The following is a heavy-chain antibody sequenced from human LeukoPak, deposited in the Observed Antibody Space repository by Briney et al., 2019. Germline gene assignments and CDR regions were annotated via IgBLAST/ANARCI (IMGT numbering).Heavy chain of an antibody. J-gene: IGHJ3*02. CDR2: IFSSGST. Sequence: SETLSLTCTVSGDSISSGNYYWSWIRQPAGKGLEWIGRIFSSGSTTYNPSLRSRVTISVDTSKNQFSLKLNSVTAADTAVYYCARGTMIVVVYDAFDIWGQGTMVTVSS. CDR1: GDSISSGNYY. CDR3: ARGTMIVVVYDAFDI. V-gene: IGHV4-61*02. D-gene: IGHD3-22*01.